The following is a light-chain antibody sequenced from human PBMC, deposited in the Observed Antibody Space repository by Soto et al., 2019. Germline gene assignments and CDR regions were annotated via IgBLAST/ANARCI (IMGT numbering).Light chain of an antibody. CDR3: GTWDNSLSAGV. V-gene: IGLV1-51*01. CDR1: SSNIGNND. CDR2: DSN. J-gene: IGLJ2*01. Sequence: QSVLTQPPSLSAAPGQKVTISCSGSSSNIGNNDVSWYQQLPGTAPKLIIYDSNKRPSGIPDRFSSSKSGTSATLGITGLQTGDEADYYCGTWDNSLSAGVFGGGTKVTVL.